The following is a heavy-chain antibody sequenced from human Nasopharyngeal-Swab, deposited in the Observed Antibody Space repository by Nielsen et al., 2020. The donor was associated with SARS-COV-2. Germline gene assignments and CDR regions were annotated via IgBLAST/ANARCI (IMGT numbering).Heavy chain of an antibody. V-gene: IGHV1-18*01. CDR2: ISAYNGNT. Sequence: ASVKVSCKASGYTFTSYGISWVRQAPGQGLEWMGWISAYNGNTNYAQKLQGRVTMTTDTSTSTAYMELRSLRSDDTAVYYCARDLGYGSGGSCSIDYWGQGTLVTVSS. D-gene: IGHD2-15*01. CDR1: GYTFTSYG. CDR3: ARDLGYGSGGSCSIDY. J-gene: IGHJ4*02.